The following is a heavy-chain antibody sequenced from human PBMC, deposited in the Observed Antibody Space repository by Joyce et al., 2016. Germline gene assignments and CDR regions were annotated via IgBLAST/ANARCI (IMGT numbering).Heavy chain of an antibody. CDR3: AKSPRWLDSTYFDY. CDR1: GFTFSPYA. D-gene: IGHD6-19*01. J-gene: IGHJ4*02. V-gene: IGHV3-23*01. Sequence: EVQLLESGGGLVQPGGSLRFSCAASGFTFSPYAMSWVRQAPGGGREWVSSISGSGENTDYADTLKGRFTLSRDNSKNTLYLQMNSLRAEDTAVYYCAKSPRWLDSTYFDYWGQGTLVTVSS. CDR2: ISGSGENT.